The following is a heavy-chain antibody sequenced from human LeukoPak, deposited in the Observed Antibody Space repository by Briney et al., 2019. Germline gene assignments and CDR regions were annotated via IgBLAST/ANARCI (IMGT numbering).Heavy chain of an antibody. CDR1: GGSISSYY. Sequence: SETLSLTCTVSGGSISSYYWSWIRQPPGKGLEWIGYIYYSGSTNYNPSLKSRVTISVDTSKNQFSLKLSSVTAADTAVYYCARERAAAGTGYHYYYMDVWGKGTTVTVSS. D-gene: IGHD6-13*01. CDR2: IYYSGST. V-gene: IGHV4-59*12. J-gene: IGHJ6*03. CDR3: ARERAAAGTGYHYYYMDV.